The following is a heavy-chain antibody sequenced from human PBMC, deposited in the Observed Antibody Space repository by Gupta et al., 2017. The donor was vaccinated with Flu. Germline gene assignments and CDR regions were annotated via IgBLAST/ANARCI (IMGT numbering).Heavy chain of an antibody. CDR1: GGSFSGYY. CDR3: ARAISWSGYYAYYYYYYMDV. D-gene: IGHD3-3*01. V-gene: IGHV4-34*01. Sequence: QVQLQQWGAGLLKPSETLSLTCAVYGGSFSGYYWSWIRQPPGKGLEWIGEINHSGSTNYNPSLKSRVTISVDTSKNQFSLKLSSVTAADTAVYYCARAISWSGYYAYYYYYYMDVCGKGTTVTVSS. CDR2: INHSGST. J-gene: IGHJ6*03.